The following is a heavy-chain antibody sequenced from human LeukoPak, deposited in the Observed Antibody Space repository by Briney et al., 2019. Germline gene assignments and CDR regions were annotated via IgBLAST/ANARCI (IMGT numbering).Heavy chain of an antibody. CDR1: GFTFSSYA. V-gene: IGHV3-23*01. CDR2: ISGSGGST. J-gene: IGHJ3*02. D-gene: IGHD5-18*01. CDR3: AKGNGYSYGWSHDAFDI. Sequence: GGSLRLSCAASGFTFSSYAMSWVRQAPGKGLEWVSAISGSGGSTYYADSVKGRFTISRDNSKNTLYLQMNSLRAEDTAVYYCAKGNGYSYGWSHDAFDIWGQGTMVTVSS.